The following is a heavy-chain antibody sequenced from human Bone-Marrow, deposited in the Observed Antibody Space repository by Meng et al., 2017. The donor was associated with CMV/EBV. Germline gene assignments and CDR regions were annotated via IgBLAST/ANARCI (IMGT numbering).Heavy chain of an antibody. CDR1: GGSILSSSYY. CDR3: ARVGYGSFF. J-gene: IGHJ4*02. V-gene: IGHV4-39*07. CDR2: IYATGSS. D-gene: IGHD3-10*01. Sequence: SETLSLTCSVSGGSILSSSYYWAWIRQPPGKGLERIGNIYATGSSYYNPSLESRATISLDTPKNQVSLKLSSVTAADTAIYYCARVGYGSFFWGQGALVTVSS.